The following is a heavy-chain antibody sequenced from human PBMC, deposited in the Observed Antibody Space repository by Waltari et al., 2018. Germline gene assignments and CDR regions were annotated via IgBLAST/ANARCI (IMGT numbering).Heavy chain of an antibody. J-gene: IGHJ6*03. CDR2: VYHSGST. D-gene: IGHD2-2*01. CDR1: GYSITSGYY. CDR3: ARGGSNLYYYYYYMDV. Sequence: QVQLQESRPRLVKPSETLPLTCAVSGYSITSGYYWGWIRPLLGKSPEWIGSVYHSGSTYYNPSLKSQVTISVDTSKNQFSLKLSSVTAADTAVYYCARGGSNLYYYYYYMDVWGKGTTVTVSS. V-gene: IGHV4-38-2*01.